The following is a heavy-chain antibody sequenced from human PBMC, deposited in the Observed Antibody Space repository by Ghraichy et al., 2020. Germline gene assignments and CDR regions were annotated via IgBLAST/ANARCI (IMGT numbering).Heavy chain of an antibody. V-gene: IGHV4-39*01. Sequence: SETLSLTCTVSGGSISSSSYYWGWIHQPPGKGLEWIGHIHYTGSTYYSPSLKSRVTISVDTSKNQFSLKLSSVTATDTAVYYCARRRDGSSDFDYWGQGTLVTVSS. CDR3: ARRRDGSSDFDY. D-gene: IGHD1-26*01. CDR2: IHYTGST. J-gene: IGHJ4*02. CDR1: GGSISSSSYY.